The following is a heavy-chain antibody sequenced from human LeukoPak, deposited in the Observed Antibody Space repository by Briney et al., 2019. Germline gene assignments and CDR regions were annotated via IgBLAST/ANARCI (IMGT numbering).Heavy chain of an antibody. CDR3: ARMMEVVIATTHYFDY. J-gene: IGHJ4*02. Sequence: SQTLSLTCTVSGGSISSGGYYWSWIRQPPGKGLEWIGYIYHSGSTYYNPSLKSRVTISVDRSKNQFSLKLSSVTAADTAVYYCARMMEVVIATTHYFDYWGQGTLVTVSS. CDR2: IYHSGST. CDR1: GGSISSGGYY. V-gene: IGHV4-30-2*01. D-gene: IGHD2-21*01.